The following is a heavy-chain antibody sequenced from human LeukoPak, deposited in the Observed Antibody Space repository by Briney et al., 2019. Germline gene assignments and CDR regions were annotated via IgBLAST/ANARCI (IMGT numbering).Heavy chain of an antibody. J-gene: IGHJ5*02. CDR1: GNTFTSYD. CDR2: MNPNSGNT. V-gene: IGHV1-8*01. Sequence: ASVKVSCKASGNTFTSYDINWVRQATGQGLEWMGWMNPNSGNTGYAQKFQGRATMTRNTSISTAYMELSSLRSEDTAVYYCASPDLAARQIGVDPWGQGTLVTVSS. D-gene: IGHD6-6*01. CDR3: ASPDLAARQIGVDP.